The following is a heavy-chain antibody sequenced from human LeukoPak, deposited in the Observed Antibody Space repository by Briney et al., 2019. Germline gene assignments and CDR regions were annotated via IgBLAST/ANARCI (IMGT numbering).Heavy chain of an antibody. V-gene: IGHV3-20*04. CDR3: AKPSGSGYYPTALEYFQH. CDR1: GFTFDDSD. D-gene: IGHD3-22*01. Sequence: PGGSLRLSCEASGFTFDDSDMSWVRQTPGKGLEWVSGINWNGDITGYTDSVKYADSVKGRFTISRDNAKNSLYLQMNSLRAEDTAVYYCAKPSGSGYYPTALEYFQHWGQGTLVTVSS. CDR2: INWNGDIT. J-gene: IGHJ1*01.